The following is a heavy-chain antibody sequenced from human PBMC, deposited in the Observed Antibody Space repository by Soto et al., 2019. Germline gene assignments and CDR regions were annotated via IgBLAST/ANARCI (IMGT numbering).Heavy chain of an antibody. CDR1: SASIITEQR. V-gene: IGHV4-4*02. CDR2: IHHSGST. D-gene: IGHD6-19*01. J-gene: IGHJ4*02. CDR3: ARSFGWYAIDH. Sequence: QMQLKESGPGLVKPSETLSLTCAVSSASIITEQRWTWVRQPPGKGLEWIGEIHHSGSTNNNPSLRSRVTMSVDKSKNQFSLNLNSVTAADTALYYCARSFGWYAIDHWGQGTLVIVSS.